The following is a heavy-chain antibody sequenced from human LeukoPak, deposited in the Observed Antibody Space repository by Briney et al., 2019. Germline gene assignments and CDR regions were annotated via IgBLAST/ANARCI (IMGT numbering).Heavy chain of an antibody. Sequence: ASETLSLTCTVSGGSISSYYWSWIRQPPGKGLEWIGYIYYSGSTNYNSSLKSRVTISVDTSKNQFSLKLTSVTAADTAVYYCARANQQLSDLDYWGQGTLVTVSS. CDR1: GGSISSYY. CDR2: IYYSGST. CDR3: ARANQQLSDLDY. D-gene: IGHD6-13*01. J-gene: IGHJ4*02. V-gene: IGHV4-59*01.